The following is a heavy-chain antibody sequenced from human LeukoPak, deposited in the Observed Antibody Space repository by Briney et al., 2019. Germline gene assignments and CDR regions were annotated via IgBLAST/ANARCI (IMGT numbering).Heavy chain of an antibody. D-gene: IGHD3-9*01. CDR2: INHSGST. V-gene: IGHV4-30-2*01. J-gene: IGHJ6*02. Sequence: SETLSLTCAVPGRSISSGGYSLSWIRQPPGKGLEWIVEINHSGSTNYNPSLKSRVTISVDTSKNQFSLKLSSVTAADTAVYYCARGSDYDISYGMDVWGQGTTVTVSS. CDR3: ARGSDYDISYGMDV. CDR1: GRSISSGGYS.